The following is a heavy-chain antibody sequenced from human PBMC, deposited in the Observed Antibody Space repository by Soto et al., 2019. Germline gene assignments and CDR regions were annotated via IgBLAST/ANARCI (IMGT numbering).Heavy chain of an antibody. D-gene: IGHD4-17*01. J-gene: IGHJ4*02. CDR2: ISYDGSNK. CDR1: GFTLSSYA. Sequence: QVQLVESGGGVVQPGRSLRLSCAASGFTLSSYAIHWVRQAPGKGLEWVAVISYDGSNKYYADSVKGRFTISRDNSKNTLYLQMNSLRAEDTAVYYCARDVLAGAYGFTNPYFDYWGQGTLVTVSS. CDR3: ARDVLAGAYGFTNPYFDY. V-gene: IGHV3-30-3*01.